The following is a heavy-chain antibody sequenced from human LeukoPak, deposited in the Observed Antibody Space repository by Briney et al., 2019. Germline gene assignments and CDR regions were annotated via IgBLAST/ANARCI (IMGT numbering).Heavy chain of an antibody. CDR3: AKRAGFSSGWYEGDAFDI. CDR2: ISGSGGST. J-gene: IGHJ3*02. Sequence: GGSLRLSCAASGFTFSSYAMSWVRQAPGKGLEWVSAISGSGGSTYYADSVKGRFTISRDNSKNTLYLQMNSLRAEDTAVYYCAKRAGFSSGWYEGDAFDIWCQGTMVTVSS. CDR1: GFTFSSYA. D-gene: IGHD6-19*01. V-gene: IGHV3-23*01.